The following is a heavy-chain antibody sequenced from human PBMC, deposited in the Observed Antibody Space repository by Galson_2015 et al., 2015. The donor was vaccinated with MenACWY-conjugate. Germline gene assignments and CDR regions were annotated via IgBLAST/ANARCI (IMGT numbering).Heavy chain of an antibody. CDR2: IYSDGST. Sequence: SLRLSCAVSGFTVISSYMTWVRQAPGKGLEWVSVIYSDGSTYNADSVKGRFTISRDNSKNTVFLQMTSLRAEDTAMYYCARDSRATTVWGLNKRKTIDYYYGMDVWGQGTTVIVSS. J-gene: IGHJ6*02. CDR3: ARDSRATTVWGLNKRKTIDYYYGMDV. CDR1: GFTVISSY. V-gene: IGHV3-53*01. D-gene: IGHD3-10*01.